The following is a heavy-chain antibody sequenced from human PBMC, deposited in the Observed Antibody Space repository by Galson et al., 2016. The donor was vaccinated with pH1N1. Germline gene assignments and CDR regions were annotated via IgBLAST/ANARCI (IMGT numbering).Heavy chain of an antibody. CDR1: GFTFSTYG. CDR3: ARGLLRDYGMDV. V-gene: IGHV3-33*01. CDR2: IWYDGSQE. Sequence: SLRLSCAASGFTFSTYGMHWVRQAPGAGLEGVAVIWYDGSQEYYSDSVKGRFTVSRDNARNTLYLQMNSLRVDDTAVYYCARGLLRDYGMDVWGQGTTVTVSS. J-gene: IGHJ6*02.